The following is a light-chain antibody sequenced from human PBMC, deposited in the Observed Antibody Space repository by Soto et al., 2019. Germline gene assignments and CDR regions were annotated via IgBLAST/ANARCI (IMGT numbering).Light chain of an antibody. J-gene: IGKJ4*01. Sequence: IQLTQSPSSLSASVGDRVTITCRASQGIGSYLAWYQQKAGKAPKLLIFAAATLRGGVPSRFSGSGSGTDFTLIISSLQPEDFATYFCQQGDSFPFTFGGGPRWIS. CDR1: QGIGSY. CDR3: QQGDSFPFT. V-gene: IGKV1-9*01. CDR2: AAA.